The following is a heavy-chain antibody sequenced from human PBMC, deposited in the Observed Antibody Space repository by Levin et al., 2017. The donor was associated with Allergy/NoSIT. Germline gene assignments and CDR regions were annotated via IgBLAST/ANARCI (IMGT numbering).Heavy chain of an antibody. D-gene: IGHD2/OR15-2a*01. CDR2: ISYDGSNK. CDR3: ARENSGVFDY. V-gene: IGHV3-30-3*01. J-gene: IGHJ4*02. Sequence: PGGSLRLSCAASGFTFSSYAMHWVRQAPGKGLEWVAIISYDGSNKNYADSVKGRFTISRDNSKNTLYLQMDSLRAEDTTVYYCARENSGVFDYWGQGTLVTVSS. CDR1: GFTFSSYA.